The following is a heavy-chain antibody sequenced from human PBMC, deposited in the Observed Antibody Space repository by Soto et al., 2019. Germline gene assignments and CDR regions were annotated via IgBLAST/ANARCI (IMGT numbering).Heavy chain of an antibody. V-gene: IGHV1-18*01. J-gene: IGHJ4*02. CDR2: ISAHNGNT. CDR1: GYIFTTYG. D-gene: IGHD1-26*01. CDR3: ARGREGDY. Sequence: QVHLVQSGAEVKKPGASVKVSCKGSGYIFTTYGITWVRQAPGQGLEWMGWISAHNGNTNYAQKLQGRVTVTRDTSTSTAYMELRNLRSDDTAVYYCARGREGDYWGQGALVTVSS.